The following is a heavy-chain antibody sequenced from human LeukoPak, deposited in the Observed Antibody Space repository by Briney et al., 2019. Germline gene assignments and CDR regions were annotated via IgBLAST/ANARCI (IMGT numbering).Heavy chain of an antibody. V-gene: IGHV1-69*13. CDR1: GGTFSSYA. CDR2: IIPIFGTA. CDR3: AREGYYYGSGPLGI. D-gene: IGHD3-10*01. J-gene: IGHJ3*02. Sequence: GASVKVSCKASGGTFSSYAISWVRQAPGQGLEWMGGIIPIFGTANYAQKFQGRVTITADESTSTAYMELSSLRSEDTAVYYCAREGYYYGSGPLGIWGQGTMVTVSS.